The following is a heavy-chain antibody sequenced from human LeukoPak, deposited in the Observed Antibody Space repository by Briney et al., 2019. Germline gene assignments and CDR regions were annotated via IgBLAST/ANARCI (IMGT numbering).Heavy chain of an antibody. Sequence: SETLSLTCTVSGGSINGNDYYWGWTRQPPGKGLEWIGSIYYSGSTYYNPSLKSRVTISVDTSKNQFFLRLSSVTAADTAMYYCARTNYYFYYMDVWGRGTTVTVSS. V-gene: IGHV4-39*01. J-gene: IGHJ6*03. CDR3: ARTNYYFYYMDV. CDR1: GGSINGNDYY. CDR2: IYYSGST. D-gene: IGHD2-8*01.